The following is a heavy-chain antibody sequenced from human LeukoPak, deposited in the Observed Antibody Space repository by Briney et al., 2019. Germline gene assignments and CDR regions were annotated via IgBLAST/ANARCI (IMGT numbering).Heavy chain of an antibody. D-gene: IGHD1-26*01. V-gene: IGHV4-30-2*01. CDR2: IYHSGST. Sequence: SQTLSLTCAVSGVSISSGGYSWSWIRQPPGKGLEWIGYIYHSGSTYYNPSLKSRVTISVDRSKNQFSLKLSSVTAADTAVYYCARIVGGAPDYWGQGTLVTVSS. CDR3: ARIVGGAPDY. CDR1: GVSISSGGYS. J-gene: IGHJ4*02.